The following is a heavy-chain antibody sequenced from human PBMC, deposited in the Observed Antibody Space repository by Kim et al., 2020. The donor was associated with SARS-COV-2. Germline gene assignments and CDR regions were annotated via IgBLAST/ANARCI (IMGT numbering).Heavy chain of an antibody. CDR1: GFTFSDYG. CDR2: VSYDGSNK. Sequence: GGSLRLSCAASGFTFSDYGIHWVRQAPGKGLEWVALVSYDGSNKYYADSVKGRFSISRDNFKNTLYLQMNSLRAEDTAVYYCAKDSSYRVYYFDYWGQGT. D-gene: IGHD2-8*01. CDR3: AKDSSYRVYYFDY. J-gene: IGHJ4*02. V-gene: IGHV3-30*18.